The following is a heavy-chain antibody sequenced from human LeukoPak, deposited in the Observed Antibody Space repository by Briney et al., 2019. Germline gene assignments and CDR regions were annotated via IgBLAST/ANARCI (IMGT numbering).Heavy chain of an antibody. CDR3: ARDRLHYYGMDV. V-gene: IGHV4-34*01. J-gene: IGHJ6*02. Sequence: PSETLSLTCTVSGGSISGYYWSWIRQPPGKGLEWIGEINHSGSTNYNPSLKSRVTISVDTSKNQFSLKLSSVTAADTAVYYCARDRLHYYGMDVWGQGTTVTVSS. CDR2: INHSGST. CDR1: GGSISGYY.